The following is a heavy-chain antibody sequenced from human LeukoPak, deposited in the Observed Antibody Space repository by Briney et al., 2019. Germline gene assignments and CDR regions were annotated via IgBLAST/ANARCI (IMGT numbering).Heavy chain of an antibody. D-gene: IGHD3-3*01. Sequence: PSETLSLTCAVYGGSFSGYYWSWIRQPPGKGLEWIGEINHSGSTNYNPSLKSRVTISVDTSKNQFSLKLSSVTAADTAVYYCARTPYDFWSQNWFDPWGQGTLVTVSS. J-gene: IGHJ5*02. CDR1: GGSFSGYY. V-gene: IGHV4-34*01. CDR3: ARTPYDFWSQNWFDP. CDR2: INHSGST.